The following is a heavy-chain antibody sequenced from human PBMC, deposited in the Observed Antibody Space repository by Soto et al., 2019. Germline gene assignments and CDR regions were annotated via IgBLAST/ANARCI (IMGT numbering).Heavy chain of an antibody. V-gene: IGHV3-11*01. D-gene: IGHD2-21*02. CDR2: ISSSGSTI. Sequence: GGSLRLSCAAAGFPFSDYYMSWIRQAPGKGLEWVSYISSSGSTIYYADSVKGRFTISRDNAKNSLYLQMNSLRAEDTAVYYCARSQYCGGDCSGMDVWGQGTTVTVSS. CDR3: ARSQYCGGDCSGMDV. J-gene: IGHJ6*02. CDR1: GFPFSDYY.